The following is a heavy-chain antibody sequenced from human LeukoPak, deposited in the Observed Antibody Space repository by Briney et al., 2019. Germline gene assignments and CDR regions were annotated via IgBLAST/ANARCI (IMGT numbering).Heavy chain of an antibody. CDR2: ISSSGSTI. Sequence: GGSLRLSCAASGFTFSSYEMNWVRQAPGKGLEWVSYISSSGSTIYCADSVKGRFTISRDNAKNSLYLQMNSLRAEDTAVYYCARARGYYDSSGHGRFYGMDVWGQGTTVTVSS. V-gene: IGHV3-48*03. CDR1: GFTFSSYE. D-gene: IGHD3-22*01. J-gene: IGHJ6*02. CDR3: ARARGYYDSSGHGRFYGMDV.